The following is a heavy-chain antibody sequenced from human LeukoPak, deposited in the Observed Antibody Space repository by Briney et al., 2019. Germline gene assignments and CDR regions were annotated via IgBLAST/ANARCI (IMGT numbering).Heavy chain of an antibody. V-gene: IGHV1-18*01. CDR1: GYTFTSYD. J-gene: IGHJ5*02. Sequence: GASVKVSCKASGYTFTSYDINWVRQAPGQGLEWMGWISTLNGNTNYSQKVQDRVTMTTDTSTRTVYMELRSLRFDDTAVYYCVRQDTMVRGVRYGNNWFDPWGQGTLVTVSS. CDR3: VRQDTMVRGVRYGNNWFDP. CDR2: ISTLNGNT. D-gene: IGHD3-10*01.